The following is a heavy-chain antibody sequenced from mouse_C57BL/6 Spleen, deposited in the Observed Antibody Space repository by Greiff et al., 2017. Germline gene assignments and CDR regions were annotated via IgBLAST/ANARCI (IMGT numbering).Heavy chain of an antibody. CDR3: TRCGFAY. CDR1: GYTFTDYE. Sequence: VQLQQSGAELVRPGASVTLSCKASGYTFTDYEMHWVKQTPVNGLEWIGAIDPETGGTAYNQKFKGKAILTADKSSSTAYMELRSLTSEDSAVFDCTRCGFAYWGQGTLVTVSA. V-gene: IGHV1-15*01. J-gene: IGHJ3*01. CDR2: IDPETGGT.